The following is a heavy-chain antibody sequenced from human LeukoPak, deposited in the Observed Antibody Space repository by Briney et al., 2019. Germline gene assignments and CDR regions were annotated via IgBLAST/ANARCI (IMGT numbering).Heavy chain of an antibody. J-gene: IGHJ3*02. Sequence: PGGSLRLSCAASGFTFNAFGMNWVRQAPGKGLEWVSYIGTTSGAIYYADSVKGRFTISRDSAKNSLYLQMNSLRAEDTAVYYCARSFDIWGQGTMVTVSS. CDR1: GFTFNAFG. CDR3: ARSFDI. V-gene: IGHV3-48*01. CDR2: IGTTSGAI.